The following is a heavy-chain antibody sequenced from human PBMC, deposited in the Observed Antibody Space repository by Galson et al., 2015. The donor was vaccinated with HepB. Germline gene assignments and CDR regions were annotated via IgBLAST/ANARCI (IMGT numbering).Heavy chain of an antibody. Sequence: SVKVSCKASGYTFTGYYMHWVRQAPGQGLEWMGWISPNSGGTNYAQKFQGWVTMTRDTSISTAYMELSRLRSDDTAVYYCARAYYYGSGTSHYYGMDVWGQGTTVTVSS. J-gene: IGHJ6*02. CDR1: GYTFTGYY. D-gene: IGHD3-10*01. CDR3: ARAYYYGSGTSHYYGMDV. V-gene: IGHV1-2*04. CDR2: ISPNSGGT.